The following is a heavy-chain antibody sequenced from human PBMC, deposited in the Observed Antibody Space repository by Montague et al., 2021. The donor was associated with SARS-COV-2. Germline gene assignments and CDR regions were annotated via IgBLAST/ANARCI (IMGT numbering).Heavy chain of an antibody. CDR2: IKQSGST. CDR3: ARGHLSVSMIVVVFTSASYYFDY. V-gene: IGHV4-39*07. CDR1: GDSISSLHYY. D-gene: IGHD3-22*01. J-gene: IGHJ4*02. Sequence: SETLSLTCTVSGDSISSLHYYWGWIRQPPGRGLEWIGDIKQSGSTNYNPSLKSRVTISVDTSKNQFSLKLTSVTAADTAVYFCARGHLSVSMIVVVFTSASYYFDYWGQGAQVTVSS.